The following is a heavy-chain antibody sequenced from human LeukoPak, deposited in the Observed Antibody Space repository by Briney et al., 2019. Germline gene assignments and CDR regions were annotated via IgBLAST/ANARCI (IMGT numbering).Heavy chain of an antibody. D-gene: IGHD6-6*01. J-gene: IGHJ3*02. CDR1: GGSISSGDYY. CDR3: ARGSEQLVSAFDI. CDR2: IYYSGST. V-gene: IGHV4-30-4*08. Sequence: SQTLSLTCTVSGGSISSGDYYWSWIRQPPGKGLEWIGYIYYSGSTYYNPSLKRRVTISVDTSKNQFSLKLSSVTAADTAMYYCARGSEQLVSAFDIWGQGTMVTVSS.